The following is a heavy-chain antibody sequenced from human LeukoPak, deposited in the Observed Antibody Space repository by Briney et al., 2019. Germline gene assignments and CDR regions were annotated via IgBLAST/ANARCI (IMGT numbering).Heavy chain of an antibody. V-gene: IGHV5-51*01. D-gene: IGHD3-10*01. CDR2: IYPGDSDT. J-gene: IGHJ6*03. CDR3: ASQRLTMVRGVINYYYMDV. CDR1: GYSFSSYW. Sequence: GESLKISXKGSGYSFSSYWIGWVRQTPGKGLEWMGIIYPGDSDTRYSPSFQGQVTISADKSISTAYLQWSSLKASDTAMYYCASQRLTMVRGVINYYYMDVWGKGTTVTVSS.